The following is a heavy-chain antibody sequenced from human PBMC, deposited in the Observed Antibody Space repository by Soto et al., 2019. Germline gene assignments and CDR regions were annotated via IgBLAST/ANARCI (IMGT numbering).Heavy chain of an antibody. CDR1: GDSVSSNSAA. V-gene: IGHV6-1*01. J-gene: IGHJ6*03. CDR2: TYYRSKWYN. Sequence: SQTLSLTCAISGDSVSSNSAAWNWIRQSPSRGLEWLGRTYYRSKWYNDYAVSVKSRITINPDTSKNQFSLQLNSVTPEDTAVYYCARAPIVGATGDYYYCYMDVWGKGTTVTVSS. D-gene: IGHD1-26*01. CDR3: ARAPIVGATGDYYYCYMDV.